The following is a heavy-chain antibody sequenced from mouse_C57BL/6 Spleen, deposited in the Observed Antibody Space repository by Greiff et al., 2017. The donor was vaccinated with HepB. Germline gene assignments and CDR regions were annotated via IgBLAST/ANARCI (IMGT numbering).Heavy chain of an antibody. CDR1: GYAFSSSW. D-gene: IGHD3-2*02. J-gene: IGHJ4*01. CDR2: IYPGDGDT. V-gene: IGHV1-82*01. Sequence: LQESGPELVKPGASVKISCRASGYAFSSSWMNWVKQRPGKGLEWIGRIYPGDGDTNYNGKFKGKATLTADKSSSTAYMQLSSLTSEDSAVYFCARQAQATRDYAMDYWGQGTSVTVSS. CDR3: ARQAQATRDYAMDY.